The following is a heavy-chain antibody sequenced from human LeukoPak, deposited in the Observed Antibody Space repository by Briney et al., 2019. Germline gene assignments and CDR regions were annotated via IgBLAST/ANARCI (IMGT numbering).Heavy chain of an antibody. CDR2: ISYDGSNK. D-gene: IGHD3-9*01. CDR1: GFXFSSYA. CDR3: ARDLSRYFDWSPDY. Sequence: GRSLRLSCAASGFXFSSYAMHWVRQAPGKGPEWVAVISYDGSNKYYADSVKGRFTISRDNSKNTLYLQMNSLRAEDTAVYYCARDLSRYFDWSPDYWGQGTLVTVSS. J-gene: IGHJ4*02. V-gene: IGHV3-30-3*01.